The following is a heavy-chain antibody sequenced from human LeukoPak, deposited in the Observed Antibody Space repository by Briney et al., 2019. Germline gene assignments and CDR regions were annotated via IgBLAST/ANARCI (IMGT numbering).Heavy chain of an antibody. CDR1: GGTFSSYA. D-gene: IGHD2-2*01. V-gene: IGHV1-69*01. Sequence: SVKVSCKASGGTFSSYAISWVRQAPGQGLEWMGGIIPIFGTANYAQKFQGRVTITADESTSTAYMELSSLRSEDTAVYYCARALEYCSSTSCYSFDYWGQGTLVTVSS. CDR3: ARALEYCSSTSCYSFDY. J-gene: IGHJ4*02. CDR2: IIPIFGTA.